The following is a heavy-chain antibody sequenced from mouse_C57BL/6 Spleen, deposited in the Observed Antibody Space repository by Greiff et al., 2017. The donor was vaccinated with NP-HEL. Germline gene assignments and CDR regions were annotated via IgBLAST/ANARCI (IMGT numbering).Heavy chain of an antibody. CDR2: IYPRSGNT. V-gene: IGHV1-81*01. J-gene: IGHJ3*01. CDR1: GYTFTSYG. CDR3: ARCGSSSHENWSAY. Sequence: VQLQQSGAELARPGASVKLSCKASGYTFTSYGISWVKQRTGQGLEWIGEIYPRSGNTYYNEKFKGKATLTADKSSSTAYMELRSLTSEDSAFYFCARCGSSSHENWSAYWGQGTLVTVSA.